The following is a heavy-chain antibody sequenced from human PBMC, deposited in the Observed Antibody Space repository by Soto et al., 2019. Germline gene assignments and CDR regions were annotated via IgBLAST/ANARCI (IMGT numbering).Heavy chain of an antibody. V-gene: IGHV4-4*02. J-gene: IGHJ5*02. CDR2: IFHDGTA. CDR1: GVSISSGNW. CDR3: ARGVPNTGYSSSWYENWFDP. Sequence: PSETLSLTCAVSGVSISSGNWWTWVRQSPQRGLEYIGEIFHDGTANYYPSFERRVAISVDTSKNQFSLKLTSVTAADTAIYFCARGVPNTGYSSSWYENWFDPWGQGTLVTVSS. D-gene: IGHD6-13*01.